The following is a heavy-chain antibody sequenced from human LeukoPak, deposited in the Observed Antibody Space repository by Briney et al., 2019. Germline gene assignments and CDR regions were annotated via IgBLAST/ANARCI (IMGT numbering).Heavy chain of an antibody. V-gene: IGHV1-18*01. D-gene: IGHD3-22*01. Sequence: ASVKVSCKASSYTFTSYGISWVRQAPGQGLEWMGWISAYNGNTNYAQKLQGRVTMTTDTSTSIAYMELRSLRSDDTAVYYCARSSDDSSGYFPTHFDYWGQGTLVTVSS. CDR3: ARSSDDSSGYFPTHFDY. CDR1: SYTFTSYG. J-gene: IGHJ4*02. CDR2: ISAYNGNT.